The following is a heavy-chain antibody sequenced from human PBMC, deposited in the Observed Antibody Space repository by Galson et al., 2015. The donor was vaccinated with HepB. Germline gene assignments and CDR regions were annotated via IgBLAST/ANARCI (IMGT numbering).Heavy chain of an antibody. V-gene: IGHV5-51*01. CDR3: ARVLWFGTNKGGYLDY. J-gene: IGHJ4*02. CDR2: IYPGDSET. D-gene: IGHD3-10*01. Sequence: QSGAEVKKPGESLKISCKGSGYSFTSYWIAWVRQMPGKGLEWMGIIYPGDSETRYSPSFQGQVTISADKSITTAYLQWSSLKASDTAMYYCARVLWFGTNKGGYLDYWGQGTLVTVSS. CDR1: GYSFTSYW.